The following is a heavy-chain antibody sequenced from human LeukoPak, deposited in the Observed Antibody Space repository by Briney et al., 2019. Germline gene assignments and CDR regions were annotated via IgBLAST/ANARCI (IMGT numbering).Heavy chain of an antibody. J-gene: IGHJ4*02. CDR1: GGSISSYY. CDR3: ARLPYGSGSYHY. D-gene: IGHD3-10*01. Sequence: SETLSLTCTVSGGSISSYYWSWIRQPPGKGLEWIGYIYYSGSTNYNPSLKSRVTISVDTSKNQFSLKLSSVTAADTAVYYCARLPYGSGSYHYWGQGTLVTVSS. V-gene: IGHV4-59*08. CDR2: IYYSGST.